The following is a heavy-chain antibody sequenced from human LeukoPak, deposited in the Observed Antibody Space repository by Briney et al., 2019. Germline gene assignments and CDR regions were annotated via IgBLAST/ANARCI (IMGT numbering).Heavy chain of an antibody. CDR2: IYTSGST. CDR3: ARDREVGATGYYFDY. J-gene: IGHJ4*02. V-gene: IGHV4-4*07. CDR1: GGSISSYY. Sequence: SETLSLTCTVSGGSISSYYWSWLRQPAGKGLEWIGRIYTSGSTTYNSSLKSRVTISLDTSKNHLSLRLSSVTAADTAVYYCARDREVGATGYYFDYWGQGTLVTVSS. D-gene: IGHD1-26*01.